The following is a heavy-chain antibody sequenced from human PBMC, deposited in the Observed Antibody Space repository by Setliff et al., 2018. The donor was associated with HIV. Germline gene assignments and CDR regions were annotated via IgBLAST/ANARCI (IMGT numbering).Heavy chain of an antibody. J-gene: IGHJ6*02. CDR2: IYYTEIT. D-gene: IGHD5-12*01. CDR3: AREGVGYNPFYYYGMDV. CDR1: GGSISSGGYY. Sequence: SETLSLTCTVSGGSISSGGYYWSWIRQHPGKGLEWIGYIYYTEITYYNPSLRSRLTISLDTSKNQFSLKLSSVTAADTAVYFCAREGVGYNPFYYYGMDVWGQGTTVTVSS. V-gene: IGHV4-31*03.